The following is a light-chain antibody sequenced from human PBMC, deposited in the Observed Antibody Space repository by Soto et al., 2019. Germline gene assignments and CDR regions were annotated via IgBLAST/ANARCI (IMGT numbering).Light chain of an antibody. CDR1: QGIRND. V-gene: IGKV1-6*01. CDR2: AAS. CDR3: HQSYDIPT. J-gene: IGKJ5*01. Sequence: AIQLTQSPSSLSASVGDRVTITCRASQGIRNDLGWYQQKPGKAPKLLIYAASSLQSGVPSRFSGSASGTDFTLTISSLQPEDFATYYCHQSYDIPTFGQGTRLEIK.